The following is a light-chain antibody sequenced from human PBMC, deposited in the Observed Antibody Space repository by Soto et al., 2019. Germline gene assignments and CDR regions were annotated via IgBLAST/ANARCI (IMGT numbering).Light chain of an antibody. V-gene: IGKV1-39*01. CDR3: QQTYSTLNS. CDR1: QSIRTY. CDR2: TAS. J-gene: IGKJ2*03. Sequence: DIQVTQSPSSLSASVGDRVTITCRASQSIRTYLNWNQQRPGKPPKLLIHTASTLQSGVPSRFSGSGSGTDFTLTISSLQPEDFATYYCQQTYSTLNSFGQGTKLEIK.